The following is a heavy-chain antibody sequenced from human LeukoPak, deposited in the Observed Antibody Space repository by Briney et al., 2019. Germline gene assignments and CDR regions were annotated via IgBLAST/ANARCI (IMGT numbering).Heavy chain of an antibody. J-gene: IGHJ4*02. Sequence: PSETLSLTCTVSGGSISGSSYYWGWIRQPPGKGLEWIGSIYYSGSTYYNPSLKSRVTISVDTSKNQFSLKLSSVTAADTAVYYCANCSPRFYDSSGYCSGYFDYWGQGTLVTVSS. CDR2: IYYSGST. V-gene: IGHV4-39*07. CDR1: GGSISGSSYY. CDR3: ANCSPRFYDSSGYCSGYFDY. D-gene: IGHD3-22*01.